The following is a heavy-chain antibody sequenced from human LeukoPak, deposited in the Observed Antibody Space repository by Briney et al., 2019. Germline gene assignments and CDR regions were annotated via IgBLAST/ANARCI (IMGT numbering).Heavy chain of an antibody. D-gene: IGHD3-22*01. CDR1: GFIFSDYY. CDR3: ARADYYDRSGYRYYFDY. V-gene: IGHV3-11*05. Sequence: PGGSLRLSCAASGFIFSDYYMSWIRQAPGKGLEWVSYISSSSSYTNYADSVKGRFTISRDNAKNSLYLQVNSLRAEDTAVYYCARADYYDRSGYRYYFDYWGQGTLVTVSS. J-gene: IGHJ4*02. CDR2: ISSSSSYT.